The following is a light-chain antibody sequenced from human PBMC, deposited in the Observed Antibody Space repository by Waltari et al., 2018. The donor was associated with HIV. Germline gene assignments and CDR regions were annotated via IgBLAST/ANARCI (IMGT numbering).Light chain of an antibody. Sequence: QSALTQPRSVSGSPGQSVTISCTGTSSDVGGYNYVSWYQHHPNKVPKLLIYDVNKRPSGVPDRFSGSKSGNTASLTISGLHAEDEADYYCCSYADTYFVLFGGRTKLTVL. V-gene: IGLV2-11*01. CDR1: SSDVGGYNY. CDR3: CSYADTYFVL. CDR2: DVN. J-gene: IGLJ2*01.